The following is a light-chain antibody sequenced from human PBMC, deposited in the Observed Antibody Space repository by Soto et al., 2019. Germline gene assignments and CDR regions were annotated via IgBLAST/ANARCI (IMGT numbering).Light chain of an antibody. CDR2: GAS. V-gene: IGKV3-20*01. Sequence: EIVLTQSPGTLSLSPGERGTLSCRASQSVSGSYLAWYQQKPGQAPRLLIYGASSRATGTPDRFSGSGSGTQFTLTINSLQSEDFAVYYCQQYNTWPRTFGQGTKVDI. CDR3: QQYNTWPRT. J-gene: IGKJ1*01. CDR1: QSVSGSY.